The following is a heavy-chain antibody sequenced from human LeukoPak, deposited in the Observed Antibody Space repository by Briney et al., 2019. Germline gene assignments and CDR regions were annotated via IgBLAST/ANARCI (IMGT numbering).Heavy chain of an antibody. CDR1: GGSFSGYY. D-gene: IGHD6-6*01. Sequence: PSETLSLTCAVYGGSFSGYYWSWIRQPAGKGLEWIGRIYTSGSTNYNPSLKSRVTMSVDTSKNQFSLKLSSVTAADTAVYYCARDAAGGDSSSPFFDYWGQGTLVTVSS. V-gene: IGHV4-4*07. CDR3: ARDAAGGDSSSPFFDY. J-gene: IGHJ4*02. CDR2: IYTSGST.